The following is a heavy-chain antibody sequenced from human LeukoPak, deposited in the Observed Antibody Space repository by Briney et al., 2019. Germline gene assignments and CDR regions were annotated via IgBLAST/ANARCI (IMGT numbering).Heavy chain of an antibody. J-gene: IGHJ4*02. Sequence: PGGSLRLSCAASGFTFSSNGIHWVRQAPGKGLEWVAFILYDGRYYADSVKGRFTISRDNSKNTLELQMDSLRAEDTAVYYCAKDISGGNSETYIDYWGQGTLVAVSS. CDR2: ILYDGR. CDR3: AKDISGGNSETYIDY. CDR1: GFTFSSNG. D-gene: IGHD4-23*01. V-gene: IGHV3-30*02.